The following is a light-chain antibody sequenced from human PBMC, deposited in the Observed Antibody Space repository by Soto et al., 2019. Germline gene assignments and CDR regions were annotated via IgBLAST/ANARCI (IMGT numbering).Light chain of an antibody. V-gene: IGLV4-69*01. CDR2: LNSDGSH. CDR1: SGHSSYA. CDR3: QTWGTGIHEVV. J-gene: IGLJ2*01. Sequence: QPVLTQSPSASASLGASVKLTCTLSSGHSSYAIAWHQQQPEKGPRYLMKLNSDGSHSKGDGIPDRFSGSSSGAERYLTISSLPSEDEADYYCQTWGTGIHEVVFGGGTKLTVL.